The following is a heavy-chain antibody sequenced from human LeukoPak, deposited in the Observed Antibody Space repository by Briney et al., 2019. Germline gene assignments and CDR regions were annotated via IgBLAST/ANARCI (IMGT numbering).Heavy chain of an antibody. D-gene: IGHD3-22*01. CDR2: IHNNGDI. Sequence: PSETLSLTCIVSGDSIRSYYWNWIRQAPGKALEWIGHIHNNGDIAYNFSLKSRVTISMDTSKNQFSLKLSSVTAADTAVYYCGRGGYFDSGNYFVVDYWGQGTVVTVSS. V-gene: IGHV4-59*01. CDR1: GDSIRSYY. J-gene: IGHJ4*02. CDR3: GRGGYFDSGNYFVVDY.